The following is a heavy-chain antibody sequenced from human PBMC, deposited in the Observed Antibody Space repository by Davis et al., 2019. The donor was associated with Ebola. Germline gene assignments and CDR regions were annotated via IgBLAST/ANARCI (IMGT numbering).Heavy chain of an antibody. V-gene: IGHV1-18*01. J-gene: IGHJ4*02. D-gene: IGHD3-22*01. Sequence: ASVKVSCKASGGTFSSYAISWVRQAPGQGLEWMGWISAYNGNTNYAQKLQGRVTMTTDTSTSTAYMELRSLRSDDTAVYYCARTHYYDSSGYWVYWGQGTLVTVSS. CDR3: ARTHYYDSSGYWVY. CDR1: GGTFSSYA. CDR2: ISAYNGNT.